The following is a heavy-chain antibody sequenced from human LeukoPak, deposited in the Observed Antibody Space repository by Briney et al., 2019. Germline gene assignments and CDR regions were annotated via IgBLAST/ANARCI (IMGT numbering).Heavy chain of an antibody. V-gene: IGHV3-33*01. CDR3: ARDQGTSVTAMVGGHFDY. J-gene: IGHJ4*02. D-gene: IGHD4-17*01. CDR2: IWYDGSNR. Sequence: GRSLRLSCAASGFTFRGNGMHRVRQAPGKGLGWVAIIWYDGSNRYYADSVKGRFTISRDNSKNTLFLQMNSLTAEDTAVYYCARDQGTSVTAMVGGHFDYWGPGTLVTVSS. CDR1: GFTFRGNG.